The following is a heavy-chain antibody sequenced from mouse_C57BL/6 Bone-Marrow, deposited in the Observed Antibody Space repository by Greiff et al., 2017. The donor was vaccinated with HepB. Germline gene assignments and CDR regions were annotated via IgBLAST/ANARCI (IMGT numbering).Heavy chain of an antibody. CDR1: GFNIQNTY. CDR3: ARGGSSGYDY. CDR2: IDPANGNT. J-gene: IGHJ3*01. D-gene: IGHD3-2*02. Sequence: VQLQQSVAELVRPGASVKLSCTASGFNIQNTYMHWVKQRPEQGLEWIGRIDPANGNTKYAPKFQGKATITADTSYNTAYLQLSSLTSEDTAIYYCARGGSSGYDYWGQGTLVTVSA. V-gene: IGHV14-3*01.